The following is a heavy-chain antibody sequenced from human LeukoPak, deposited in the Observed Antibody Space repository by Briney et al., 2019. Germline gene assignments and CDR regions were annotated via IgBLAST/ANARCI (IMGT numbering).Heavy chain of an antibody. Sequence: GGSLRLSCAASGFTFSSYAVSWVRQAPGKGLEWVSAISGSGGSTYYADSVKGRFTISRDNSKNTLYLQMNSLRAEDTAVYYCAKSSHSRWYIDYWGQGTLVTVSS. J-gene: IGHJ4*02. V-gene: IGHV3-23*01. CDR2: ISGSGGST. D-gene: IGHD2-15*01. CDR1: GFTFSSYA. CDR3: AKSSHSRWYIDY.